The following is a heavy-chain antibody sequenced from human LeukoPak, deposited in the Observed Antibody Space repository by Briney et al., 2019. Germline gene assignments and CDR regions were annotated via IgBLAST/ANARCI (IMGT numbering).Heavy chain of an antibody. Sequence: SETLSLTCTVSGGSISSHYWSWIRQPPGKGLEWIGYIYYSGSTNYNPSLKRRVTISVDTSKNQFSLKLSSVTAADTAVYYCARVPLDILTDYYYYYMDVWGKGTTVTVSS. D-gene: IGHD3-9*01. CDR3: ARVPLDILTDYYYYYMDV. J-gene: IGHJ6*03. CDR2: IYYSGST. CDR1: GGSISSHY. V-gene: IGHV4-59*11.